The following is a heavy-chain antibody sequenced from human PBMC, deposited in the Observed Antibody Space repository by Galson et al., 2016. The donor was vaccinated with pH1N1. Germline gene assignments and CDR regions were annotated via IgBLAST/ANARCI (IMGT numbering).Heavy chain of an antibody. D-gene: IGHD2-15*01. V-gene: IGHV4-39*01. J-gene: IGHJ5*02. CDR2: IYYSGNT. CDR3: ARNLAALLRFDP. CDR1: GGSISSSSFY. Sequence: ETLSLTCTVSGGSISSSSFYWGWIRQPPGKGLEWIGSIYYSGNTYYNPSLKSRITISVDTSKNQFSLTVSSVTAADTAVYYCARNLAALLRFDPWGQGTLVTVSS.